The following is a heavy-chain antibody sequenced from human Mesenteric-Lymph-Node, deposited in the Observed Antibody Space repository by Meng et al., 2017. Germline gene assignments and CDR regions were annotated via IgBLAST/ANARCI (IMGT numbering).Heavy chain of an antibody. V-gene: IGHV4-4*02. CDR3: VRSSAWVRTGFDP. CDR2: VYHRGDT. Sequence: QVDLQGLGPALGKPSQTLSLTCAVSGYSISSDIWWRWVRQPPGKGLEWIGEVYHRGDTNYNPSLKSRVVISVNRSKNQFSLNLSSVTAADTAVYYCVRSSAWVRTGFDPWGQGTLVTVSS. D-gene: IGHD6-19*01. CDR1: GYSISSDIW. J-gene: IGHJ5*02.